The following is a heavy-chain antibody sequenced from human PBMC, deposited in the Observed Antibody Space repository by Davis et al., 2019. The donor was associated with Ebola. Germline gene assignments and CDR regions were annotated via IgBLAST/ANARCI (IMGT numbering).Heavy chain of an antibody. D-gene: IGHD3-22*01. CDR2: IKQDGSEK. CDR3: ARDRGLYYYDSSGYYYAGDFQH. CDR1: GFTSSSYR. J-gene: IGHJ1*01. V-gene: IGHV3-7*01. Sequence: PGGSLRLSCAAPGFTSSSYRMSWVRQAPGKGLEWVANIKQDGSEKYYVDSVKGRFTVSRDNAKNSLYLQMNSLRAEDTAVYYCARDRGLYYYDSSGYYYAGDFQHWGQGTLVTVSS.